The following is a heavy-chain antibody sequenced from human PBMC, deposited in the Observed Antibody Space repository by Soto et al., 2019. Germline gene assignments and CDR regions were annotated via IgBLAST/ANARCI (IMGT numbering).Heavy chain of an antibody. CDR1: GGSISSGDYY. V-gene: IGHV4-30-4*01. Sequence: QVQLQESGPGLVKPSQTLSLTCTVSGGSISSGDYYWSWIRQPPGKGLEWIGYIYYSGSTYYNPSLKRRVTISVDTSKNQFSLKLSSVTAADTAVYYCARVYYGSGSYYSRFDPWGQGTLVTVSS. J-gene: IGHJ5*02. CDR2: IYYSGST. CDR3: ARVYYGSGSYYSRFDP. D-gene: IGHD3-10*01.